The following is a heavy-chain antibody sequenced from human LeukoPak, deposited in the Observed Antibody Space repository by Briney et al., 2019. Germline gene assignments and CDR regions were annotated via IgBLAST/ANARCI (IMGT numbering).Heavy chain of an antibody. Sequence: GGSLRLSCVASGITFSSYSMNWVRQAPGKGLEWVSYISSFSGTINYADSVKGRFTISRDNAKNSLYLQMNSLRAEDTALYYCARSRHSYDSSGFPHYWGQGTLVTVSS. CDR1: GITFSSYS. D-gene: IGHD3-22*01. J-gene: IGHJ4*02. V-gene: IGHV3-48*04. CDR3: ARSRHSYDSSGFPHY. CDR2: ISSFSGTI.